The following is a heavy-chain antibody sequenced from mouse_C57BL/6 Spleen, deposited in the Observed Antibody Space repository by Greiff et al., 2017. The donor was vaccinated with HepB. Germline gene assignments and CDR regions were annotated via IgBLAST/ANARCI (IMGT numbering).Heavy chain of an antibody. CDR1: GFTFSSYA. CDR3: ARITTVVAWYFDV. J-gene: IGHJ1*03. D-gene: IGHD1-1*01. CDR2: ISDGGSYT. Sequence: DVMLVESGGGLVKPGGSLKLSCAASGFTFSSYAMSWVRQTPEKRLEWVATISDGGSYTYYPDNVKGRFTISRDNAKNNLYLQMSHLKSEDTAMYYCARITTVVAWYFDVWGTGTTVTVSS. V-gene: IGHV5-4*03.